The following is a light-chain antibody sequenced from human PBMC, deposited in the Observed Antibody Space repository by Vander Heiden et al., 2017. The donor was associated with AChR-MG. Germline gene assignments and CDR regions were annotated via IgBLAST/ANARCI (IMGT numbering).Light chain of an antibody. CDR1: QSIGTY. CDR2: TTS. V-gene: IGKV1-39*01. Sequence: DIQMTQSPSSLSASVGDRVTITCRASQSIGTYLNWYQQFPGKAPKLLMFTTSSFQSGVPSRFSGSGSGAAFTLTISSLQPEDFATYYCQQSYNTPRTFGQGTKVEIK. J-gene: IGKJ1*01. CDR3: QQSYNTPRT.